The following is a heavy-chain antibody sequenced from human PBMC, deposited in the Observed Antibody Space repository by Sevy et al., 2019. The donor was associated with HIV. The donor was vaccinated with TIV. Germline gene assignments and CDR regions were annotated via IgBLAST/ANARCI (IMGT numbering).Heavy chain of an antibody. D-gene: IGHD3-22*01. CDR2: ISAYNGNT. CDR1: GYTFTSYG. J-gene: IGHJ6*02. CDR3: ARDGYYYDGSGYYYYYYYGMDV. Sequence: ASVKVSCKASGYTFTSYGISWVRQAPGQGLEWMGWISAYNGNTNYAQKLQGRVTMTTDTSTSTAYMELRSLRSDDTAVYYCARDGYYYDGSGYYYYYYYGMDVWGQGTTVTVSS. V-gene: IGHV1-18*01.